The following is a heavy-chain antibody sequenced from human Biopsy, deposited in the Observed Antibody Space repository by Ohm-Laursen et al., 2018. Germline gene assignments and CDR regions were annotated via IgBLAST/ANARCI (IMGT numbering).Heavy chain of an antibody. Sequence: GTLSLTCAVYGGSFSGYYWSWIRQPPGKGLEWIGEINHSGSTNYNPPLKSRVTISVDTSKNQFSLNLSSVTAADTAVYYCARRGSGGRSFDHWGQGTLVTVSS. CDR1: GGSFSGYY. J-gene: IGHJ4*02. V-gene: IGHV4-34*01. CDR3: ARRGSGGRSFDH. D-gene: IGHD2-15*01. CDR2: INHSGST.